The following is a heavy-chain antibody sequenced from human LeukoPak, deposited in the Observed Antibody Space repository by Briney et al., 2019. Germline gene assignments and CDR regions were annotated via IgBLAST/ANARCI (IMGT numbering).Heavy chain of an antibody. D-gene: IGHD3-22*01. V-gene: IGHV4-31*03. Sequence: SETLSLTCTVSGGSISSGASDWGWIRQHPKRGLEWVGYINHSGSTYYNPSLGSRVTMSVDTSKNQFSLKLSSVTAADLAVYYCARAARQGFTMIVVPFFYFDLWGRGTLVTVSS. CDR3: ARAARQGFTMIVVPFFYFDL. CDR2: INHSGST. J-gene: IGHJ2*01. CDR1: GGSISSGASD.